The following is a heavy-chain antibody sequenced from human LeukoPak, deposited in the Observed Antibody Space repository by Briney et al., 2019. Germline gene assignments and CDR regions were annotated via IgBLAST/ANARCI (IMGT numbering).Heavy chain of an antibody. J-gene: IGHJ4*02. CDR1: GDSVSSKNGA. V-gene: IGHV6-1*01. CDR3: ARDFGTTGWHTFDY. CDR2: TYYRSKWYN. D-gene: IGHD6-19*01. Sequence: SQTLSLTCVVSGDSVSSKNGAWNWIRQSPSRGLEWLGRTYYRSKWYNDYAESMEGRMTISQDTSKNQYSPHLNSVTPDDTAVYYYARDFGTTGWHTFDYWGQGTLVTVSS.